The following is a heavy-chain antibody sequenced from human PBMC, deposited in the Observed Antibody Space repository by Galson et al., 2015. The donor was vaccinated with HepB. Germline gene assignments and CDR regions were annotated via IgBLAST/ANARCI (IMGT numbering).Heavy chain of an antibody. Sequence: SLRLSCAASGFTFSSYGMHWVRQAPGKGLEWVAVISYDGSNKYYADSVKGRFTISRDNSKNTLYLQMNSLRAEDTAVYYCAKDPGYSSSWLQPLDYWGQGTLVTVSS. CDR1: GFTFSSYG. D-gene: IGHD6-13*01. V-gene: IGHV3-30*18. CDR3: AKDPGYSSSWLQPLDY. J-gene: IGHJ4*02. CDR2: ISYDGSNK.